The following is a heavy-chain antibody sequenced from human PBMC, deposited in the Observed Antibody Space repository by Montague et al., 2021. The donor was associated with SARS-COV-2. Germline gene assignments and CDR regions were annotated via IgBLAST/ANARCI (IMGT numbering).Heavy chain of an antibody. J-gene: IGHJ3*01. Sequence: SETLSLTCTVSGASISNSIYYWGWIRQPPGKGLEWIGSIYYTGSTYYNPSLKSRATISMNTSNNQFFLKLTSVTAADTAVYYCARPGRGYSYGLDAFEVWGQGTMVTVSS. D-gene: IGHD5-18*01. V-gene: IGHV4-39*01. CDR3: ARPGRGYSYGLDAFEV. CDR2: IYYTGST. CDR1: GASISNSIYY.